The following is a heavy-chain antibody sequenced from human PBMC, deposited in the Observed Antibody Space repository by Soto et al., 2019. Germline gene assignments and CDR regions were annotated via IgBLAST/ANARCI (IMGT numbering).Heavy chain of an antibody. Sequence: EVQLVESGGGLVQPGGSLRLSCAASGFTFSDYWMSWVRQAPGKGLECVANIKTDGSEKYDVDPVKGRFTISRDNAKNSLYLQMNSLRAEDTAGYYCASSMGRGGNDYWGQGTLVAVSS. CDR1: GFTFSDYW. CDR3: ASSMGRGGNDY. D-gene: IGHD3-10*01. J-gene: IGHJ4*02. V-gene: IGHV3-7*05. CDR2: IKTDGSEK.